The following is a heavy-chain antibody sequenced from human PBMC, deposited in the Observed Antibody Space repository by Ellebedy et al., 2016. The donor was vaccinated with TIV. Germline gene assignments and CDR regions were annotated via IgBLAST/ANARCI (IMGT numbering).Heavy chain of an antibody. Sequence: SETLSLTXNVSGDGISSFYLTWVRQSAGKGLEFIGRLYNTAGPSYNPSLKSRVTMSLDTSKNQFSLKLTSVTAADTAVYFCARSCSPSCWECLEYWGQGVLVTVSS. D-gene: IGHD2-2*01. J-gene: IGHJ4*02. CDR3: ARSCSPSCWECLEY. V-gene: IGHV4-4*07. CDR2: LYNTAGP. CDR1: GDGISSFY.